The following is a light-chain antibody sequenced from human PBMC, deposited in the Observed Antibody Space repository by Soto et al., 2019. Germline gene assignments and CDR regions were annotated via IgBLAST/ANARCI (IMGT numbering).Light chain of an antibody. V-gene: IGKV1-6*01. CDR2: AAS. CDR1: QGIRND. CDR3: LQDYTYPVT. Sequence: AIQMTQSPSSLSASVGDRVTITCRASQGIRNDLGWYQQKPGKAPKLLIYAASSLQSGVTSRFSGSGSGTDFTLTISSLQTEDFATYYCLQDYTYPVTFGQGTKLEIK. J-gene: IGKJ2*01.